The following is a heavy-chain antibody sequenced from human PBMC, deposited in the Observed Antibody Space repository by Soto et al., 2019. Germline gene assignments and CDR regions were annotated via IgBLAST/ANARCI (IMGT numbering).Heavy chain of an antibody. V-gene: IGHV1-18*01. D-gene: IGHD3-3*01. CDR1: GYTFTSYG. Sequence: ASVKVSCKASGYTFTSYGISWVRQAPGQGLEWMGWISAYNGNTNYAQKLQGRVTMTTDTSTSTAYMELRSLRSDDTAVYYCARGVSVSFWSGVGLNWFDPWGQGTLVTVSS. CDR3: ARGVSVSFWSGVGLNWFDP. CDR2: ISAYNGNT. J-gene: IGHJ5*02.